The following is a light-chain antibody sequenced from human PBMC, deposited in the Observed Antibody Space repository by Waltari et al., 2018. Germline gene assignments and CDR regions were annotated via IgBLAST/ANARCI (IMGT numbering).Light chain of an antibody. CDR1: QGISNY. CDR2: AAS. J-gene: IGKJ4*01. CDR3: QQYNSALLT. Sequence: DMQMTQSPSSLSASVGDRVTLACRASQGISNYLAWYQQRPGKVPKLLIYAASTLQSGVQSRCSGSGSGTNFTLTISSLQPEDVATYYCQQYNSALLTFGGGTKVEIK. V-gene: IGKV1-27*01.